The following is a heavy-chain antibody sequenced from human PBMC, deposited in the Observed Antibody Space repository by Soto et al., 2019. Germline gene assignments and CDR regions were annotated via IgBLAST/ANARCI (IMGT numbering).Heavy chain of an antibody. V-gene: IGHV3-33*01. CDR2: IWYDGSNK. D-gene: IGHD3-22*01. J-gene: IGHJ4*02. CDR1: GFTFSSYG. CDR3: ARVFSSGYFFDY. Sequence: GGSLRLSCAASGFTFSSYGMHWVRQAPGKGLEWVAAIWYDGSNKYYADSVKGRFTISRDNYKNTLYLQMNSLRAEDTAVYYCARVFSSGYFFDYWGQGTLVTVSS.